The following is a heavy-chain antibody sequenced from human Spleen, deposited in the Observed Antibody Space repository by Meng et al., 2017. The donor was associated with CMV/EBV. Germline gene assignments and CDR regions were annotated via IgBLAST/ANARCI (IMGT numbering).Heavy chain of an antibody. D-gene: IGHD3-22*01. CDR1: VSSNSDA. Sequence: VSSNSDAWNWIRQSPSGGLEWLGRTYYRSKRYNDYAVSVKSRITINPDTSKNQFSLQLNSVTPEDTAVYYCARDPYYYDSSGWHFDYWGQGTLVTVSS. CDR2: TYYRSKRYN. J-gene: IGHJ4*02. CDR3: ARDPYYYDSSGWHFDY. V-gene: IGHV6-1*01.